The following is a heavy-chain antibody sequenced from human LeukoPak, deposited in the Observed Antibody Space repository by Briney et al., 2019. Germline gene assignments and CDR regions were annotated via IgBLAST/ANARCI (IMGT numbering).Heavy chain of an antibody. CDR1: GFTFSDYY. CDR3: AELGITMIGGV. J-gene: IGHJ6*04. Sequence: GGSLRLSCVASGFTFSDYYMSWIRQAPGKGLEWVSYISSSSGTTIYYADSVKGRFTISRDNAKNSLYLQMNSLRAEDTAVYYCAELGITMIGGVWGKGTTVTISS. V-gene: IGHV3-11*04. CDR2: ISSSSGTTI. D-gene: IGHD3-10*02.